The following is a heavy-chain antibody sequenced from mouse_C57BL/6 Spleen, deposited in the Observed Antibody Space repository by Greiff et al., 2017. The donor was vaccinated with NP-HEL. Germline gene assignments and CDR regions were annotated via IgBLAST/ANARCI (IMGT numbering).Heavy chain of an antibody. J-gene: IGHJ2*01. CDR2: IYPGSGST. D-gene: IGHD3-2*02. CDR3: ARESSGGVSDSFDY. V-gene: IGHV1-55*01. CDR1: GYTFTSYW. Sequence: QVQLKQPGAELVKPGASVKMSCKASGYTFTSYWITWVKQRPGQGLEWIGDIYPGSGSTNYNEKFKSKATLTVDTSSSTAYMQLSSLTSEDSAVYYCARESSGGVSDSFDYWGQGTTLTVSS.